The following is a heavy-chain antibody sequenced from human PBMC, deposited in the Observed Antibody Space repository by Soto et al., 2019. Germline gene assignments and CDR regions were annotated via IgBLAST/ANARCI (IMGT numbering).Heavy chain of an antibody. J-gene: IGHJ4*02. D-gene: IGHD6-19*01. CDR2: INAGNGNT. CDR3: ARVMAVAPSYYFDY. V-gene: IGHV1-3*01. CDR1: GYTFTSYA. Sequence: GASVKVSCKASGYTFTSYAMHWVRQAPGQRLEWMGWINAGNGNTKYSQKFQGRVTITRDTSASTAYMELSSLRSEDTAVYYCARVMAVAPSYYFDYWGQGTLVTVSS.